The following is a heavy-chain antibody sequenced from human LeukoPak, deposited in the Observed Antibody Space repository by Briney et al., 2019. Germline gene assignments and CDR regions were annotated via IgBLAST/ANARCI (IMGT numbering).Heavy chain of an antibody. CDR2: ISDSGGSI. CDR1: GFTFSSYG. V-gene: IGHV3-23*01. J-gene: IGHJ4*02. CDR3: AKDLKQLANFDY. D-gene: IGHD6-6*01. Sequence: PGGSLRLSCAASGFTFSSYGMSWVRQAPGKGLEWVSGISDSGGSIYYAQSVKGRFTIFRDDSKNTLYLQMNSLRAEDTAVYYCAKDLKQLANFDYWGQGTLVTVSS.